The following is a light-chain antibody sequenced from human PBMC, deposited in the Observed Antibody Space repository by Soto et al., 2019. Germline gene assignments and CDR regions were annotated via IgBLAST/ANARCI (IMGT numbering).Light chain of an antibody. Sequence: QSALTQPASVSGSPGQSITISCTGTSSDVGSSNLVSWYQQHPGKAPKLMIYEVSNRPSGVSNRFSGSKSGSTASLTISGLQAEDEADYYCSSYTSNNTPGVFGGGTKLTVL. V-gene: IGLV2-14*02. J-gene: IGLJ3*02. CDR2: EVS. CDR1: SSDVGSSNL. CDR3: SSYTSNNTPGV.